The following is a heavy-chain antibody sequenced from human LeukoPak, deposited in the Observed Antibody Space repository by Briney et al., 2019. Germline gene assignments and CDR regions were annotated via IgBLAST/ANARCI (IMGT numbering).Heavy chain of an antibody. Sequence: ASVKVSCKASGYTFTSYYMHWVRQAPGQGLEWMGIINPSGGSTSYAQKFQGRVTMTRDMSTSTVYMELSSLRSEDTAVYYRARDRRIQLWPGEDYYYYYMDVWGKGTTVTVSS. CDR1: GYTFTSYY. D-gene: IGHD5-18*01. J-gene: IGHJ6*03. CDR3: ARDRRIQLWPGEDYYYYYMDV. CDR2: INPSGGST. V-gene: IGHV1-46*01.